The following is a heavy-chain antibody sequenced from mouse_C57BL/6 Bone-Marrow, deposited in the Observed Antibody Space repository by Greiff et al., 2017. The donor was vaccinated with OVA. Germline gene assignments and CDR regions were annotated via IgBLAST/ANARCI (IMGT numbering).Heavy chain of an antibody. CDR1: GYTFTSYW. CDR3: STILEAY. Sequence: VQLQQPGAELVMPGASVKLSCKASGYTFTSYWMHWVKQRPGQGLEWIGEIDPSDSYTNYNQKFKGKSTLTVDKSSSTAYMQLTSLTSEDSAVYYCSTILEAYWGQGTLVTVSA. D-gene: IGHD1-1*02. V-gene: IGHV1-69*01. J-gene: IGHJ3*01. CDR2: IDPSDSYT.